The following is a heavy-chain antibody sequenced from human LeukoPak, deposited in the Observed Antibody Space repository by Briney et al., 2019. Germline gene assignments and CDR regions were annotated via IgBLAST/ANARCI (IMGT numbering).Heavy chain of an antibody. D-gene: IGHD3-16*02. Sequence: ASVKVSCKASGYTFTGYYMHWVRQAPGQGLEWMGRINPNSGGTNYAQKFQGRVTMTRDTSISTAYMELSRLRSDDTAVYYCARDFIDYEYVWGSYRENWFDPWGQGTLVTVSS. J-gene: IGHJ5*02. CDR2: INPNSGGT. CDR1: GYTFTGYY. V-gene: IGHV1-2*06. CDR3: ARDFIDYEYVWGSYRENWFDP.